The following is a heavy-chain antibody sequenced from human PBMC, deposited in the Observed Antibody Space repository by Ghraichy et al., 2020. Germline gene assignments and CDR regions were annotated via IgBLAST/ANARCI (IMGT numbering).Heavy chain of an antibody. CDR2: INLTTGIT. Sequence: SETLSLTCAVYVGSFSGYYWSWIRQPPGKGLEWIGEINLTTGITNNSPSLKSRLTMLVDTSKNQFSLKLKSVTAADTAVYYCARRRELWSAAEGDAFDMWGQGTMVTVSS. CDR3: ARRRELWSAAEGDAFDM. D-gene: IGHD5-18*01. CDR1: VGSFSGYY. J-gene: IGHJ3*02. V-gene: IGHV4-34*01.